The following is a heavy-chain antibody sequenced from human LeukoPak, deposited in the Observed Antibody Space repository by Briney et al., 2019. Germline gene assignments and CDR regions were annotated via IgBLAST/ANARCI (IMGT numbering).Heavy chain of an antibody. CDR2: ISSSSSYI. Sequence: GGSLRLSCAASGFTFSSYSMNWVRQAPGKGLEWVSSISSSSSYIYYADSVKGRFTISRDNAKNSLYLQMNSLRAEDTAVYYRASAEYSYGPSGYWGQGTLVTVSS. CDR3: ASAEYSYGPSGY. CDR1: GFTFSSYS. V-gene: IGHV3-21*01. D-gene: IGHD5-18*01. J-gene: IGHJ4*02.